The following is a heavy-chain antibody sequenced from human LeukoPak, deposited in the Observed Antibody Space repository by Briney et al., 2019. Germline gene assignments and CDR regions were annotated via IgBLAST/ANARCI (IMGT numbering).Heavy chain of an antibody. CDR1: GYSLTSYW. V-gene: IGHV5-51*01. CDR2: IYPGDSDT. CDR3: ARRITTMGDAFDI. J-gene: IGHJ3*02. D-gene: IGHD3-22*01. Sequence: GEFLKTSCKVSGYSLTSYWIGWVRQMPGEVLEWMGIIYPGDSDTRYSPFFQGQVSISADKSIRNAYVQWSSLKASDTAMYDCARRITTMGDAFDIWGQGTMVTVSS.